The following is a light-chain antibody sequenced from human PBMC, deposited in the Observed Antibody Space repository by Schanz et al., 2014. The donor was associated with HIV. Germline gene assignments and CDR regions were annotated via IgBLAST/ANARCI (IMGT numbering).Light chain of an antibody. CDR1: NSDVGNYDL. Sequence: QSALTQPASVSGSPGQSITISCTGTNSDVGNYDLVSWYQQHPGKAPKLMIYDVSNRPSGVSNRFSGSKSGNTASLTISGLQAEDEGDYYCSSYGASSTHVLFGGGTKLTVL. V-gene: IGLV2-23*02. J-gene: IGLJ2*01. CDR3: SSYGASSTHVL. CDR2: DVS.